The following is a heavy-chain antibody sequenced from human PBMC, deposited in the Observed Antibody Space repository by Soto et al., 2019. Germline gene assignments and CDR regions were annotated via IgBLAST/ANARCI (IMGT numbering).Heavy chain of an antibody. D-gene: IGHD3-22*01. Sequence: GGSLRLSCAASGFTFSSYAMSWVRQAPGKGLEWVSAISGSGGSTYYADSVKGRFTISRDNSKNTLYLQMNSLRAEDTAVYYCAKDLREYYYDSRVFDYWGQGTLVTVSS. CDR3: AKDLREYYYDSRVFDY. CDR1: GFTFSSYA. V-gene: IGHV3-23*01. J-gene: IGHJ4*02. CDR2: ISGSGGST.